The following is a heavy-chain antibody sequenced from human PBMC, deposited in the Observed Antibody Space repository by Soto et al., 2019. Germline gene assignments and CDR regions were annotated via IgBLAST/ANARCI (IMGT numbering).Heavy chain of an antibody. CDR2: INAGNGNT. D-gene: IGHD1-1*01. Sequence: ASVKVSCKASGYTFNTYTIHWVRQAPGQRLEWMGWINAGNGNTKYSQKFQDRVTITRDTSATTAYLELSSLRYGDTAVYYCARLKTPLDHVRPDYYYYGMDVWGQGTTVTVSS. CDR1: GYTFNTYT. J-gene: IGHJ6*02. CDR3: ARLKTPLDHVRPDYYYYGMDV. V-gene: IGHV1-3*01.